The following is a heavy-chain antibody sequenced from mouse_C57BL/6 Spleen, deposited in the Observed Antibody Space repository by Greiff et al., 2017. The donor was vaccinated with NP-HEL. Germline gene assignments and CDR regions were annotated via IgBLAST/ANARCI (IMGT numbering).Heavy chain of an antibody. CDR1: GYAFSSYW. CDR3: ARGGSTMVTTGYFDY. Sequence: QVQLKQSGAELVKPGASVKISCKASGYAFSSYWMNWVKQRPGKGLEWIGQIYPGDGDTNYNGKFKGKATLTADKSSSTAYMQLSSLTSKDTAVYFCARGGSTMVTTGYFDYWGQGTTLTVSS. D-gene: IGHD2-2*01. V-gene: IGHV1-80*01. J-gene: IGHJ2*01. CDR2: IYPGDGDT.